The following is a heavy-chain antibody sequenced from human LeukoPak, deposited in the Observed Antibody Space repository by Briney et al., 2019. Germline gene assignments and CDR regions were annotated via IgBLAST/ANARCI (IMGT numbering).Heavy chain of an antibody. D-gene: IGHD3-22*01. V-gene: IGHV3-23*01. J-gene: IGHJ4*02. CDR3: AKVLVIPQQPPHIWYDSSGYYS. CDR1: GFTFSSYA. Sequence: GGSLRLSCAASGFTFSSYAMSWVRQAPGEGLEWASAISGSGGGTYYADSVKGRFTISRDNSKNTLYLQMNSLRAEDTAVYYCAKVLVIPQQPPHIWYDSSGYYSWGQGTLVTVSS. CDR2: ISGSGGGT.